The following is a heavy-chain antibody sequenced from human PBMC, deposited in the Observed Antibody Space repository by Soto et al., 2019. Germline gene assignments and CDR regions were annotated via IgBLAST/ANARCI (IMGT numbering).Heavy chain of an antibody. CDR3: ARAGQQLVQGYYFDY. Sequence: SVKVSCKASGGTFSSYAISLVRQAPRQGLEWMGGIIPIFGTANYAQKFQGRVTITADESTSTAYMELSSLRSEDTAVYYCARAGQQLVQGYYFDYWGQGTLVTVSS. V-gene: IGHV1-69*13. J-gene: IGHJ4*02. CDR1: GGTFSSYA. D-gene: IGHD6-6*01. CDR2: IIPIFGTA.